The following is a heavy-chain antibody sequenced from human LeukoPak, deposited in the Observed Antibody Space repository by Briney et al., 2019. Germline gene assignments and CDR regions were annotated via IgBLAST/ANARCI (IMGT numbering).Heavy chain of an antibody. CDR3: ARDSIAVAETCYFDY. CDR1: GYTFTSYG. D-gene: IGHD6-19*01. J-gene: IGHJ4*02. V-gene: IGHV1-18*01. Sequence: GASVKVSCKASGYTFTSYGISWVRQAPGQGLEWMGWISAYNGNTNHAQKLQGRVTMTTDTSTSTAYMELRSLRSDDTAVYYCARDSIAVAETCYFDYWGQGTLVTVSS. CDR2: ISAYNGNT.